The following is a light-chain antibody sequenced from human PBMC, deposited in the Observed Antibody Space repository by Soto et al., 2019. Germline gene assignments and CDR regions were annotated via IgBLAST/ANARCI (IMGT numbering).Light chain of an antibody. CDR2: AAS. V-gene: IGKV1-39*01. Sequence: IQMTQKPSSLSASVGDRVTITCRASQSISSYLNWYQQKPGKAPKLLIYAASSLQGGVPSRFSGSGSGTDFTLTISSLQPEDFATYYCQQSYTTPPVFGQGTKVDIK. CDR1: QSISSY. J-gene: IGKJ1*01. CDR3: QQSYTTPPV.